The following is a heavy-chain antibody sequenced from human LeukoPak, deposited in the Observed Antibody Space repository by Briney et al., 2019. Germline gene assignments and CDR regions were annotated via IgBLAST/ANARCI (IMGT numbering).Heavy chain of an antibody. CDR2: ISSNGGST. CDR1: GFTFSSYA. D-gene: IGHD1-26*01. Sequence: GGSLRLSCAASGFTFSSYAMHWVRQAPGKGQEYVSAISSNGGSTYYANSVKGRFTISRDNSKNTLYLQMGSLRAEDMAVYYCARVGDGSLDYWGQGTLVTVSS. V-gene: IGHV3-64*01. J-gene: IGHJ4*02. CDR3: ARVGDGSLDY.